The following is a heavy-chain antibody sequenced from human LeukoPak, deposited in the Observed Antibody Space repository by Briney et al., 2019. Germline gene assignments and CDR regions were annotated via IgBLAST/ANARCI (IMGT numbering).Heavy chain of an antibody. CDR3: AGDRGRAMVTSY. Sequence: GGSLRLSCAASGFTFSSYGMHWVRQAPGKGLEWVAVISYDGSNKYYADSVKGRFTISRDNSKNTLYLQMNSLRAEDTAVYYCAGDRGRAMVTSYWGQGTLVTVSS. V-gene: IGHV3-30*03. D-gene: IGHD5-18*01. J-gene: IGHJ4*02. CDR2: ISYDGSNK. CDR1: GFTFSSYG.